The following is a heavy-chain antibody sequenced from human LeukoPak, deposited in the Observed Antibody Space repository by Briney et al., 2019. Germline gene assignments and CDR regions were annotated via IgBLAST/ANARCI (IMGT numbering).Heavy chain of an antibody. CDR1: GFTFDDYA. CDR2: ISWNSGSI. J-gene: IGHJ6*02. V-gene: IGHV3-9*01. Sequence: GRSLRLSCAASGFTFDDYAMHWVRQAPGKGLEWVSGISWNSGSIGYADSVKGRFTISRDNAKNSLYLQMNSLRAEDTALYYCAKDIYYHYGMDVWGQGTTVTVSS. CDR3: AKDIYYHYGMDV.